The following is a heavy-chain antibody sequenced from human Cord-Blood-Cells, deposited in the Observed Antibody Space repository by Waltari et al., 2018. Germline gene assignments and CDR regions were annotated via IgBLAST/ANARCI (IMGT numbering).Heavy chain of an antibody. D-gene: IGHD6-13*01. CDR3: ARRREYSSSWYNWFDP. CDR2: IYYSGGT. J-gene: IGHJ5*02. V-gene: IGHV4-39*01. CDR1: GGSISSSSYY. Sequence: QLQLQESGPGLVKPSETLSLTCTVSGGSISSSSYYWGWIRQPPGKGLEWIGSIYYSGGTYYNPSLKGRVTISVDTAKNQFSLKLSSVTAADTAVYYCARRREYSSSWYNWFDPWGQGTLVTVSS.